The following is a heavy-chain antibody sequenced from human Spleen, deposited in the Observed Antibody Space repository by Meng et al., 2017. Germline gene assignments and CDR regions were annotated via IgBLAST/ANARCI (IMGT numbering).Heavy chain of an antibody. D-gene: IGHD2-15*01. CDR1: GGSISSYY. CDR2: IYYSGSI. CDR3: ARDYCSGGSCYSGELNWFDP. J-gene: IGHJ5*02. Sequence: GSLRLSCTVSGGSISSYYWSWIRQPPGKGLEWIGNIYYSGSINYNPSLKSRVTISVDTSKNQFSLKLSSVTAADTAVYHCARDYCSGGSCYSGELNWFDPWGQGTLVTVSS. V-gene: IGHV4-59*01.